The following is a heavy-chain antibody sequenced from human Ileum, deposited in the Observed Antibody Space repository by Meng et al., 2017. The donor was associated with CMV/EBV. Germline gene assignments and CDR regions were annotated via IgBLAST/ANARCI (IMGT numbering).Heavy chain of an antibody. CDR2: IYSGDSST. J-gene: IGHJ4*02. CDR1: GFTFSSYA. D-gene: IGHD6-19*01. V-gene: IGHV3-23*03. Sequence: GGSLRLSCAASGFTFSSYAMNWVRQAPGKGLEWVSVIYSGDSSTYYADSVKGRFTISRDNSKSTLFLQMNSLRAEDTAVYYCAKYDLQWLVRGGFDYWGQGTLVTVSS. CDR3: AKYDLQWLVRGGFDY.